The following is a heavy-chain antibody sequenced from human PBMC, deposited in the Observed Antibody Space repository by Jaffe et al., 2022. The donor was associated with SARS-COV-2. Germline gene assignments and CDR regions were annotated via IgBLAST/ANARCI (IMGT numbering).Heavy chain of an antibody. CDR1: ASTFTTYL. CDR2: IYPGDSDT. J-gene: IGHJ4*02. Sequence: EVQLVQSGAEVRKPGESLKISCKGAASTFTTYLVAWVRQMPGKGLECLGIIYPGDSDTRYSPSFQGHVTISADKSINTVYLQWNTLKTSDTAMYYCAGLATHGDNWGQGTLVTVSS. V-gene: IGHV5-51*01. CDR3: AGLATHGDN.